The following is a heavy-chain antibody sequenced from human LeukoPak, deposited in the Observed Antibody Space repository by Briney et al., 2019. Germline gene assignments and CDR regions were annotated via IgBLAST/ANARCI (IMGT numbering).Heavy chain of an antibody. Sequence: SETLSLTCAVYGGSFSGYYWSWIRQPPGKGLEWIGEVNHSGSTNYNPSLKSRVTISVDTSKNQFSLKLSSVTAADTAVYYCARGDSSGWQYWGQGTLVTVSS. CDR2: VNHSGST. CDR1: GGSFSGYY. V-gene: IGHV4-34*01. D-gene: IGHD6-19*01. CDR3: ARGDSSGWQY. J-gene: IGHJ4*02.